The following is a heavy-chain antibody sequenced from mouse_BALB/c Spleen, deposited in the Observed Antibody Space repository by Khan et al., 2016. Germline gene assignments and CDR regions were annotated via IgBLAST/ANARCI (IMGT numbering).Heavy chain of an antibody. J-gene: IGHJ2*01. CDR1: VFNIKDYY. CDR2: IDPENGDT. Sequence: VQLQQSGAELVRSGASVKLSCTASVFNIKDYYMHWVKQRPEQGLEWIGWIDPENGDTEYAPKFQGKATMTAATSSNASYLQFISLTSEDSSVYYCNAIYYGSDVYFDYWGQGTTLTVSS. D-gene: IGHD1-1*01. CDR3: NAIYYGSDVYFDY. V-gene: IGHV14-4*02.